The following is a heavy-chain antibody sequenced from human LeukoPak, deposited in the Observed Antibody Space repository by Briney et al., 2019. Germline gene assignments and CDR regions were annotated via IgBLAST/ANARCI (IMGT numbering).Heavy chain of an antibody. CDR3: TSRQNSGSYYY. CDR2: IRSKANSYAT. V-gene: IGHV3-73*01. Sequence: GGSLRLSCAASGLTFSGSAMHWVRQASGKGLEWVGRIRSKANSYATAYAASVKGRFTISRDDSKNTAYLQMNSLKTEDTAVYYCTSRQNSGSYYYWGQGTLVTVSS. CDR1: GLTFSGSA. J-gene: IGHJ4*02. D-gene: IGHD1-26*01.